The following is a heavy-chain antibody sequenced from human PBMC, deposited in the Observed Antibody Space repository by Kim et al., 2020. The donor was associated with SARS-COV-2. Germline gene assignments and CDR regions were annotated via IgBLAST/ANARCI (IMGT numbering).Heavy chain of an antibody. J-gene: IGHJ4*02. D-gene: IGHD5-12*01. Sequence: SPSLKSRLTITKDSSKNQVVLTMTNMDPVDTATYYCAHRSGYSGYALFDYWGQGTLVTVSS. V-gene: IGHV2-5*01. CDR3: AHRSGYSGYALFDY.